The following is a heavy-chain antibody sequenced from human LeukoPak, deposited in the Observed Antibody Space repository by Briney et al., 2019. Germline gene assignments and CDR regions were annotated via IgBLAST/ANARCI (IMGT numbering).Heavy chain of an antibody. Sequence: SETLSLTCTVSGGSVSSSSYYWGWIRQPPGKGLESIGIISYSGSTYYDPSLKSRVTISVDTSKNQFSLKLSSVTAADTAVYYCARDETGRPFDYWGQGTLVTVSS. CDR2: ISYSGST. D-gene: IGHD7-27*01. V-gene: IGHV4-39*07. J-gene: IGHJ4*02. CDR3: ARDETGRPFDY. CDR1: GGSVSSSSYY.